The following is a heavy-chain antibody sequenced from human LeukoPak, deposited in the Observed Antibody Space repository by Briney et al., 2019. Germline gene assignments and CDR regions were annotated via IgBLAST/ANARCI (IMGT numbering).Heavy chain of an antibody. Sequence: SETLSLTCTVSGGSISSSSYYWGWIRQPPGKGLEWIGYIYYSGSTNYNPSLKSRVTISVDTSKNQFSLKLSSVTAADTAVYYCATGVSGAEDYWGQGTLVTVSS. D-gene: IGHD6-19*01. CDR2: IYYSGST. V-gene: IGHV4-61*05. CDR3: ATGVSGAEDY. J-gene: IGHJ4*02. CDR1: GGSISSSSYY.